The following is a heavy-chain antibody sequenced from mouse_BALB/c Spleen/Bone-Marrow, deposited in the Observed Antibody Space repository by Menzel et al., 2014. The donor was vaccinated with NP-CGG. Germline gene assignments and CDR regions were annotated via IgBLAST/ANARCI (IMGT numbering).Heavy chain of an antibody. CDR1: GFTFSDYG. J-gene: IGHJ2*01. CDR2: ISNLAYSI. Sequence: EVQLVESGGGLVQPGGSRKLSCAASGFTFSDYGMAWVRQAPGKGPEWVAFISNLAYSINYTDTVTGRFTISRENAKNTPFFEKISLRSEDTAMFYCARGLAYGSSFDYWGQGTTLTVSS. CDR3: ARGLAYGSSFDY. D-gene: IGHD1-1*01. V-gene: IGHV5-15*02.